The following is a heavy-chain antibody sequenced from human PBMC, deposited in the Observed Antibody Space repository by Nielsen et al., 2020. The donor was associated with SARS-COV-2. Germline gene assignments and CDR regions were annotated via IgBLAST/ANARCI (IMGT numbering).Heavy chain of an antibody. J-gene: IGHJ6*03. CDR3: ARGDLVVVPSPILGLGPFIYYFDLDV. Sequence: SETLSLTCTVSGGFIGSYYWSWVRQPPGKGLEWIGFTYHSGSANYNPSLKSRVAISGDTSKTQISLSLHSVTAADTAVYYCARGDLVVVPSPILGLGPFIYYFDLDVGGKGTTVIVSS. CDR1: GGFIGSYY. CDR2: TYHSGSA. V-gene: IGHV4-59*01. D-gene: IGHD2-2*01.